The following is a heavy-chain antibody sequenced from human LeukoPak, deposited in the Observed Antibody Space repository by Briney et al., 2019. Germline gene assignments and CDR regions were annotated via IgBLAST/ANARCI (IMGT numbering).Heavy chain of an antibody. CDR1: GFTFSDYA. CDR3: ARERRFCTSTSCYCFFDY. J-gene: IGHJ4*02. V-gene: IGHV3-64*01. Sequence: GGSLRLSCAASGFTFSDYAMHWVRQAPGKGLEYVSAISHNGGSTYYAHSVKGRFTISRDNSKNTLYLQLGSLRDEDMAVYYCARERRFCTSTSCYCFFDYWGQGTLVTVSS. CDR2: ISHNGGST. D-gene: IGHD2-2*01.